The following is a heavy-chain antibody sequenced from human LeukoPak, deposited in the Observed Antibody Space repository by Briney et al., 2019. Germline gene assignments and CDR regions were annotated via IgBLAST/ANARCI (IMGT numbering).Heavy chain of an antibody. CDR1: GGSISSGSYY. D-gene: IGHD2/OR15-2a*01. CDR3: ASDLTYASFYY. V-gene: IGHV4-61*02. J-gene: IGHJ4*02. Sequence: KPSETLSLTCTVSGGSISSGSYYWSWIRQPAGKGLEWIGRIYTSGSTNYNPSLKSRVTISVDTSKNQFSLKLSSVTAADTAVYYCASDLTYASFYYWGQGTLVTVSS. CDR2: IYTSGST.